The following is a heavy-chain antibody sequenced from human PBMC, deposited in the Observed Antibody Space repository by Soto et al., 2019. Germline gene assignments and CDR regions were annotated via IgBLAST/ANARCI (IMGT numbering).Heavy chain of an antibody. CDR1: GLTFSSYS. CDR3: ARSWNYYYYYGMDV. Sequence: EVQLVESGGGLVKPGGSLRLSCAASGLTFSSYSMNWVRQAPGKGLEWVSSISSSSSYIYYADSVKGRFTISRDNAKNCLYLQMNSLRAEDTAVYYCARSWNYYYYYGMDVWGQGTTVTVSS. CDR2: ISSSSSYI. J-gene: IGHJ6*02. V-gene: IGHV3-21*01. D-gene: IGHD3-3*01.